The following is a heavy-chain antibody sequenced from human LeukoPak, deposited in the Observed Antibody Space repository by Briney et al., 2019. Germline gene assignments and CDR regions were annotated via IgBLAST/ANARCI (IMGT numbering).Heavy chain of an antibody. CDR1: GYTFTSYG. D-gene: IGHD3-10*01. CDR2: ISAYNGNI. Sequence: ASVKVSCKASGYTFTSYGMNWVRQAPGQGLEWMGWISAYNGNIHYGQKLQGRLTMTTDTSTYTAYMELRSLRSDDTAVYYCARDALAYGSGSYYNGAWFDPWGQGTLVTVSS. J-gene: IGHJ5*02. CDR3: ARDALAYGSGSYYNGAWFDP. V-gene: IGHV1-18*01.